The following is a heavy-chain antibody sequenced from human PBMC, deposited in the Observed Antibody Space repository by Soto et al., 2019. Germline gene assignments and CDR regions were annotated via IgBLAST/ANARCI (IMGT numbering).Heavy chain of an antibody. D-gene: IGHD2-15*01. CDR3: ARDPPRDIVVVASSLHDAFDI. Sequence: PGGSLRLSCAASGFTFSSYSMNWVRQAPGKGLEWVSSISSSSSYIYYADSVKGRFTISRDNAKNSLYLQMNSLRAEDTAVYYCARDPPRDIVVVASSLHDAFDIWGQGTMVTVSS. V-gene: IGHV3-21*01. CDR1: GFTFSSYS. J-gene: IGHJ3*02. CDR2: ISSSSSYI.